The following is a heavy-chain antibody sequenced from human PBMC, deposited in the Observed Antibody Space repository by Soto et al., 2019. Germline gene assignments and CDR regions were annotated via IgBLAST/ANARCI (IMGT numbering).Heavy chain of an antibody. J-gene: IGHJ6*02. D-gene: IGHD6-6*01. CDR3: ARDQHFIAASRYYYGMDV. CDR2: IYYSGST. V-gene: IGHV4-59*01. CDR1: GGSISSYY. Sequence: SETLSLTCTVSGGSISSYYWSWIRQPPGKGLEWIGYIYYSGSTNYNPSLKSRVTISVDTSKNQFSLKLSSVTAADTAVYYCARDQHFIAASRYYYGMDVWGQGTTVTVSS.